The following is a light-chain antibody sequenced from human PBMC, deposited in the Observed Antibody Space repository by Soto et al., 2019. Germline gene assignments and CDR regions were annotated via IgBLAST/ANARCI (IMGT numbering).Light chain of an antibody. J-gene: IGLJ2*01. CDR2: EVI. V-gene: IGLV2-8*01. Sequence: QSVLTQPPSASGSHGQSVTIACTGSSSDVGGYEYVSWYQQHPGKAPKLIIYEVIKRPSGVPDRFSGSKSGNTASLTVSGLQAEDEADYYCSSYAGINNLHVLFGGGTKVTVL. CDR1: SSDVGGYEY. CDR3: SSYAGINNLHVL.